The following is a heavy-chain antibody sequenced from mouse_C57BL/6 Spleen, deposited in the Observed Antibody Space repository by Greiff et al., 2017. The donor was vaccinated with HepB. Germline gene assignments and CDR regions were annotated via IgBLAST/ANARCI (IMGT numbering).Heavy chain of an antibody. Sequence: EVMLVESGGGLVKPGGSLKLSCAASGFTFSDYGMHWVRQATEKGLEWVAYISSGSSTIYYADTVKGRFTISRDNAKNTLFLQMTSLRSEDTAMYYCARIGGYYADYWGQGTTLTVSS. V-gene: IGHV5-17*01. CDR1: GFTFSDYG. CDR2: ISSGSSTI. J-gene: IGHJ2*01. CDR3: ARIGGYYADY. D-gene: IGHD3-1*01.